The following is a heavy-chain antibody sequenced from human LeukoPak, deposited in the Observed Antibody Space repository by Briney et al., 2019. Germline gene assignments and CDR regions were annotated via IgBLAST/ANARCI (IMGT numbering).Heavy chain of an antibody. CDR3: ARASGGGYYFDY. CDR2: ISSSSTYI. Sequence: PGGSLRLSCAASGFTFSSYSMNWVRQAPGKGLEWVSSISSSSTYIYYADSVKGRFTISRDNAKNSLYLQMNSLRAEDTAVYYYARASGGGYYFDYWGQGTLVTVSS. V-gene: IGHV3-21*01. D-gene: IGHD2-15*01. J-gene: IGHJ4*02. CDR1: GFTFSSYS.